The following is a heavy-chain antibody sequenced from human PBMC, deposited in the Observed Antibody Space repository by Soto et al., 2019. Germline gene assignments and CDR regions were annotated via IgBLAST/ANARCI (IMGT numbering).Heavy chain of an antibody. D-gene: IGHD3-16*01. V-gene: IGHV3-23*01. CDR3: AKPRYVWGSSSPPYPDAFDI. Sequence: QPGGSLRLSCAASGFTFSSYAMSWVRQAPGKGLEWVSAISGSGGSTYYADSVKGRFTISRDNSKNTLYLQMNSLRAEDTAVYYCAKPRYVWGSSSPPYPDAFDIWGQGTMVTVSS. CDR1: GFTFSSYA. J-gene: IGHJ3*02. CDR2: ISGSGGST.